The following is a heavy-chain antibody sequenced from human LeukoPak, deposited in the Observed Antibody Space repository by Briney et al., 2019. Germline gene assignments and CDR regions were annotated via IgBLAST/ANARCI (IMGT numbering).Heavy chain of an antibody. D-gene: IGHD6-13*01. CDR1: GFTFSSYW. Sequence: GGSLRLSCAASGFTFSSYWMNWVRQAPGKGLEWVSSISSSSSYIYYADSVKGRFTISRDNAKNSLYLQMNSLRAEDTAVYYCARDFEFGSAAGTPNWGQGTLVTVSS. CDR2: ISSSSSYI. CDR3: ARDFEFGSAAGTPN. V-gene: IGHV3-21*01. J-gene: IGHJ4*02.